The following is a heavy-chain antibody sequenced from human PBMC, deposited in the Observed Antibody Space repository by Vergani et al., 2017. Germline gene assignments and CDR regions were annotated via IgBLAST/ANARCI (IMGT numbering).Heavy chain of an antibody. CDR1: GGSISSSNW. CDR3: ARGLWFGELNPYYYYGMDV. V-gene: IGHV4-4*02. D-gene: IGHD3-10*01. CDR2: IYHSGST. Sequence: QVQLQESGPGLVKPSGTLSLTCAVSGGSISSSNWWSWVRQPPGKGLEGIGEIYHSGSTNYNPSLKSRGTISVDKSKNQFSLKLGSVTAADAAVYYCARGLWFGELNPYYYYGMDVWGQGTTVTVSS. J-gene: IGHJ6*02.